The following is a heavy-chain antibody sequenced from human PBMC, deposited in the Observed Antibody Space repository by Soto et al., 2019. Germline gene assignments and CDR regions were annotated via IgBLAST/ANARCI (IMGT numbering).Heavy chain of an antibody. CDR2: INPNSGGT. J-gene: IGHJ6*02. V-gene: IGHV1-2*02. D-gene: IGHD3-3*01. Sequence: GASVKVSGKASGYTFAGYYMHGVLQSPVQWLEWMGWINPNSGGTNYAQKFQGRVTMTRDTSISTAYMELSRLRSDDTAVYYCASQNPGYYDFWSGYPHDYYYYGMDVWGQGTTVTVSS. CDR1: GYTFAGYY. CDR3: ASQNPGYYDFWSGYPHDYYYYGMDV.